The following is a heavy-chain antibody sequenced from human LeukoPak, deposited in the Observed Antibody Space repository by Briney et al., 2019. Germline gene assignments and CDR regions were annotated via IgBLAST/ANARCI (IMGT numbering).Heavy chain of an antibody. D-gene: IGHD5-12*01. CDR2: TYTSGST. CDR3: ARHGPQVASGRTYYYYYYYMDV. J-gene: IGHJ6*03. CDR1: GGSISSYY. Sequence: SETLSLTCTVSGGSISSYYWSWIRQPPGKGLEWIGYTYTSGSTNYNPSLKSRVTISVDTSKNQFSLKLSSVTAADTAVYYCARHGPQVASGRTYYYYYYYMDVWGKGTTVTVSS. V-gene: IGHV4-4*09.